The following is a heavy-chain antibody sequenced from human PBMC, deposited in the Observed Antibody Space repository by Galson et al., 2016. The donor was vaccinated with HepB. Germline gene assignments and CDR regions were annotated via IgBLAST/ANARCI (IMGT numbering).Heavy chain of an antibody. CDR3: AITHYYDSSGYSYHY. V-gene: IGHV5-10-1*01. CDR1: GYSFTGYW. J-gene: IGHJ4*02. Sequence: QSGAEVKKPGESLRISCKGSGYSFTGYWINWVRQMPGKGLEWMGRIDPSDSYTKYSPSFQGHVTISADKSTTTAYLQWSSLKASDTAMYYCAITHYYDSSGYSYHYWGQGTLVTVSS. CDR2: IDPSDSYT. D-gene: IGHD3-22*01.